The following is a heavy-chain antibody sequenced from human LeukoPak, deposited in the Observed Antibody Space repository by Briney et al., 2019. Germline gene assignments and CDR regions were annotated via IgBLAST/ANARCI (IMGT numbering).Heavy chain of an antibody. Sequence: GGSLRLSCAASGFTFSSYGMHWVRQAPGKGLEWVAFIRYDGSNKYYADSVKGRFTISRDNSKNTLYLQMNSLRAEDTAVYYCAKDRIAAAGNWFDPWGQGTLVTVSS. CDR3: AKDRIAAAGNWFDP. D-gene: IGHD6-13*01. V-gene: IGHV3-30*02. CDR1: GFTFSSYG. J-gene: IGHJ5*02. CDR2: IRYDGSNK.